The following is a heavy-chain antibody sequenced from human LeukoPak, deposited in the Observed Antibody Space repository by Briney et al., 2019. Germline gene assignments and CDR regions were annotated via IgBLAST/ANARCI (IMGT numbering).Heavy chain of an antibody. D-gene: IGHD6-19*01. CDR2: IYYTGST. CDR1: GGSISSYY. Sequence: SETLPLTCTVSGGSISSYYWSWIRQPPGKGLEWIGCIYYTGSTNYNPSLKSRVTISVDTSKNQFSLKLSSVTAADTAVYYCATGRAYSSVDYWGQGTLVTVSS. J-gene: IGHJ4*02. V-gene: IGHV4-59*01. CDR3: ATGRAYSSVDY.